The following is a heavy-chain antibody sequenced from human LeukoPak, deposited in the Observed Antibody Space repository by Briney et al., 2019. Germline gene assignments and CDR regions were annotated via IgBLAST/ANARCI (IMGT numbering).Heavy chain of an antibody. Sequence: PSETLSLTCTVSGGSISSSSYYWGWIRQPPGKGLEWIGSIYYSGSTYYNPSLKSRVTISVDTSKNQFSLKLSSVTAADTAVYYCARQIIGIMVYAIVRNWFDPWGQGTLVTVSS. V-gene: IGHV4-39*01. J-gene: IGHJ5*02. CDR3: ARQIIGIMVYAIVRNWFDP. CDR1: GGSISSSSYY. CDR2: IYYSGST. D-gene: IGHD2-8*01.